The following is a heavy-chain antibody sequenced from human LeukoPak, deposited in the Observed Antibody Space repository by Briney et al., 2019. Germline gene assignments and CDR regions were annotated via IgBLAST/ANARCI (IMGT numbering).Heavy chain of an antibody. CDR3: ARATAAPSSYFFDH. D-gene: IGHD6-25*01. J-gene: IGHJ4*02. Sequence: KASETLSLTCSVSGGSIRSSNSFWGWIRQPPGERLEWIATIYYNGNTYYNPSLQSRVTISVDTSTNQFSLKLTSVIAADTAVYYCARATAAPSSYFFDHWGQGTLVTVSS. CDR1: GGSIRSSNSF. CDR2: IYYNGNT. V-gene: IGHV4-39*07.